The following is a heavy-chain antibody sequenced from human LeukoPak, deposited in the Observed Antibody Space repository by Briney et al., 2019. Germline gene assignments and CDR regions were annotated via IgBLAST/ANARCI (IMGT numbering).Heavy chain of an antibody. CDR1: GGTFSSYA. CDR3: ARTADSSGKAEGYYYYYMDV. D-gene: IGHD6-19*01. V-gene: IGHV1-69*13. CDR2: IIPIFCTA. Sequence: ASVKVSCKASGGTFSSYAISWVRQAPGQGLEWMGGIIPIFCTANYAQKFQGRVTITADESTSTAYMELSSLRSEDTAVYYCARTADSSGKAEGYYYYYMDVWGKGTTVTVSS. J-gene: IGHJ6*03.